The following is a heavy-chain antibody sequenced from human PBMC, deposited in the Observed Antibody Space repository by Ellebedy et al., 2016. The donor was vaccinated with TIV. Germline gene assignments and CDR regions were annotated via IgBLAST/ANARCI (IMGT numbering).Heavy chain of an antibody. J-gene: IGHJ3*02. D-gene: IGHD5/OR15-5a*01. V-gene: IGHV4-39*07. Sequence: SETLSLTXSVSGGSISATNYYWAWIRRPPGQGLEWIATIYSSGSTTYNPSLQSRATISLDTSKNQFSLKLASVTAADTAVYFCAKGAMSDEDVFDIWGQGTMVTVS. CDR1: GGSISATNYY. CDR2: IYSSGST. CDR3: AKGAMSDEDVFDI.